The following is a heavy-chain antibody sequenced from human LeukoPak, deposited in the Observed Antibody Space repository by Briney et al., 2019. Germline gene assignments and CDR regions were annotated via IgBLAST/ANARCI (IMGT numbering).Heavy chain of an antibody. J-gene: IGHJ4*02. D-gene: IGHD5-24*01. CDR3: ATDPLRDNPLDY. V-gene: IGHV1-24*01. Sequence: ASVKVSCTVSGYTLTELSMHWVRQAPGKGLEWMGGFDPEDGETIYAQKFQGRVTMTEDTSTDTAYMELSSLRSEDTAVYYCATDPLRDNPLDYWGQGTLVTVSS. CDR2: FDPEDGET. CDR1: GYTLTELS.